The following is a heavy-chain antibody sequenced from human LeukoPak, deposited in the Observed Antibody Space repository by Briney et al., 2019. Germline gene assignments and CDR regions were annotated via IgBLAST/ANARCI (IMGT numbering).Heavy chain of an antibody. V-gene: IGHV4-59*01. J-gene: IGHJ3*02. D-gene: IGHD3-22*01. CDR3: ARGTMIEGDAFDI. CDR1: GGSISTYY. Sequence: SETLSLTCTQPGGSISTYYWSSIRQPPGKGLEWSGYIYYSGSTNYNPSLKSRVTISVDTSKNQFSLKLSSVTAADTAVYYCARGTMIEGDAFDIWGQGTMVTVSS. CDR2: IYYSGST.